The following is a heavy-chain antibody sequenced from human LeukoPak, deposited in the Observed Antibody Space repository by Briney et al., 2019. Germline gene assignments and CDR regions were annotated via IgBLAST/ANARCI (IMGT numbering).Heavy chain of an antibody. CDR1: GFTLSSYG. D-gene: IGHD3-22*01. CDR3: AKTQGDYYDSSGYYIDY. J-gene: IGHJ4*02. Sequence: GGSLRLSCAASGFTLSSYGMHWVRQAPGKGLEWVAVISYDGSNKYYADSVKGRFTISRDNSKNTLYLQMNSLRAEDTAVYYCAKTQGDYYDSSGYYIDYWGQGTLVTVSS. CDR2: ISYDGSNK. V-gene: IGHV3-30*18.